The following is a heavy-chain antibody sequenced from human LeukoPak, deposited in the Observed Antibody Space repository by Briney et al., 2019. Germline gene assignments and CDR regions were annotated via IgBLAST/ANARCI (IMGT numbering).Heavy chain of an antibody. V-gene: IGHV4-30-2*01. CDR2: IYHSGST. CDR3: ARDSGGYSGYEGGGYFDY. Sequence: PSETLSLTCAVSGGSISSGGYSWSWIRQPPGKGLEWIGYIYHSGSTYYNPSLKSRVTISVDRSKNQFSLKLSSVTAADTAVYYCARDSGGYSGYEGGGYFDYWGQGTLVTVSS. CDR1: GGSISSGGYS. J-gene: IGHJ4*02. D-gene: IGHD5-12*01.